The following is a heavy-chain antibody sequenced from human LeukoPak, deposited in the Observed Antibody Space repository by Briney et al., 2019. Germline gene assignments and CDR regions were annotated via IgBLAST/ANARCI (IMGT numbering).Heavy chain of an antibody. J-gene: IGHJ5*02. V-gene: IGHV4-59*01. D-gene: IGHD1-26*01. CDR2: IYYSGST. Sequence: PSETLSLTCTVSGGSISSYYWSWIRQPPGKGLEWIGYIYYSGSTNYNPSLKSRVTISVDTSKNQFSLKLSSVTAADTAVYYCARSPGGSYSSPWGQGTLVTVSS. CDR1: GGSISSYY. CDR3: ARSPGGSYSSP.